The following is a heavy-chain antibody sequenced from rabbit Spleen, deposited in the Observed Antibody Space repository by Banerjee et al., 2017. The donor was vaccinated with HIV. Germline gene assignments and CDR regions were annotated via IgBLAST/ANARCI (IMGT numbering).Heavy chain of an antibody. V-gene: IGHV1S45*01. CDR2: IYSSSGIT. J-gene: IGHJ4*01. CDR3: ATDPTTSPSL. D-gene: IGHD1-1*01. Sequence: QEQLVESGGGLVQPEGSLTLTCTASGFSFSSSYYMYWVRQAPGKGLEWIGCIYSSSGITWYASWAKGRFTISKTSSTTVTLQMTSLTDANTATYFCATDPTTSPSLWGPGTLVTVS. CDR1: GFSFSSSYY.